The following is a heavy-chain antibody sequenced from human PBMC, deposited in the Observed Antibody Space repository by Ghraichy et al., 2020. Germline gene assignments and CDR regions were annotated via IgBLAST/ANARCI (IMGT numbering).Heavy chain of an antibody. CDR1: GGSISTTRNE. J-gene: IGHJ5*02. CDR2: VYFRGST. D-gene: IGHD3-10*01. CDR3: ARVNTLVRGGRGWFDP. V-gene: IGHV4-39*07. Sequence: SETLSLTCRVSGGSISTTRNEWAWIRQPPGKGLEWIGNVYFRGSTYYNPSLRSRVTISVDTSKDQFSLRLDSVTAADTALYYCARVNTLVRGGRGWFDPWGQGTLVIVSS.